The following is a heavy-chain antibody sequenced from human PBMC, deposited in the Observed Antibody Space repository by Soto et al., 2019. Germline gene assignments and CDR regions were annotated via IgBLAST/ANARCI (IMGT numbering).Heavy chain of an antibody. Sequence: QVQLVQSGAEVKKPGSSVKVSCKASGGTFSSYTISWVRQAPGQGLEWMGRIIPILGIANYAQKFQGRVTITADKSTSTAYMELSSLRSEDTAVYYCARGSSGWYALGDYWGQGTLVTVSS. V-gene: IGHV1-69*02. D-gene: IGHD6-19*01. J-gene: IGHJ4*02. CDR2: IIPILGIA. CDR3: ARGSSGWYALGDY. CDR1: GGTFSSYT.